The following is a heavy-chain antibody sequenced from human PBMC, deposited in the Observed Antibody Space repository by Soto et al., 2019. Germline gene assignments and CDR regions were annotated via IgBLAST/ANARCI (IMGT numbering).Heavy chain of an antibody. CDR2: INSDGSAT. D-gene: IGHD3-22*01. J-gene: IGHJ4*02. CDR1: GFTFSSYW. Sequence: GGSLRLSCAASGFTFSSYWMHWVRQAPGKGLVWVSRINSDGSATSYADSVKGRFAISRDSAENTLYLQMNSLRAEDTAVYYCARAKYYYDTSGYPSYYFDYWGQGTLVTVSS. V-gene: IGHV3-74*01. CDR3: ARAKYYYDTSGYPSYYFDY.